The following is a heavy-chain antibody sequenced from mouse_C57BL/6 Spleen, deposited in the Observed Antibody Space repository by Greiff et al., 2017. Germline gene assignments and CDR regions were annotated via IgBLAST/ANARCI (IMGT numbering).Heavy chain of an antibody. V-gene: IGHV1-69*01. CDR3: ARGFLYYFDY. CDR2: IDPSDSYT. CDR1: GYTFTSYW. J-gene: IGHJ2*01. Sequence: QVQLQQPGAELVMPGASVKLSCKASGYTFTSYWMHWVKQRPGQGLEWIGEIDPSDSYTNYNQKFKGKSTLTVDKSSSTAYMQLSSLTSEDSAVYYCARGFLYYFDYWSQGTTLTVSS.